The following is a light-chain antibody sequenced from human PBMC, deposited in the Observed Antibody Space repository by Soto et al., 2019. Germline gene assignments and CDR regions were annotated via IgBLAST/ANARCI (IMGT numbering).Light chain of an antibody. Sequence: QSVLTQPASVPGSPGQSITISCTGTSSDIGGYNYVSWYQHYPGRAPQLIIYGVTNRPSGVSNRFSGSKSGNTASLTISGLQAEDEADYYCSSYTSTSPLAVFGPGTKVTVL. CDR3: SSYTSTSPLAV. J-gene: IGLJ1*01. V-gene: IGLV2-14*03. CDR2: GVT. CDR1: SSDIGGYNY.